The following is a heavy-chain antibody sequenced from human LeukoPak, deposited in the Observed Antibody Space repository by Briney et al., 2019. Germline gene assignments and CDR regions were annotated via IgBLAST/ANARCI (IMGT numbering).Heavy chain of an antibody. J-gene: IGHJ4*02. D-gene: IGHD3-10*01. CDR3: ARDVFREAMVRGVISDY. CDR1: GGSFSGYY. CDR2: INHSGST. Sequence: SETLSLTCAVYGGSFSGYYWSWIRQPPGKGLEWIGEINHSGSTNYNPSLKSRVTISVDTSKNQFSLKLSSVTAADTAVYYCARDVFREAMVRGVISDYWGQGTLVTVSS. V-gene: IGHV4-34*01.